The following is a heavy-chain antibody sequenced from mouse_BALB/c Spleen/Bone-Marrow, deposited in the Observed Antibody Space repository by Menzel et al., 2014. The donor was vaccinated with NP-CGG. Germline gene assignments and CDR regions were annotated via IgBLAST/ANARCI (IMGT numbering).Heavy chain of an antibody. CDR3: ARYYNGYYFDY. CDR2: INPYNDGS. J-gene: IGHJ2*01. CDR1: GYTFTSYV. D-gene: IGHD1-2*01. Sequence: EVQLQQSGPELVKPGASVKMSCKASGYTFTSYVMHWVKQKPGQGLEWIGYINPYNDGSKYNEKFKGKATLTSDKSSNTAYMELSSLTSEDSSVYCCARYYNGYYFDYWGQGTTLTVSS. V-gene: IGHV1-14*01.